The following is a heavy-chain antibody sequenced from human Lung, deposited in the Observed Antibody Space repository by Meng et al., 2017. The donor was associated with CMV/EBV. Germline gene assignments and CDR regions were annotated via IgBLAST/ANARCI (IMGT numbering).Heavy chain of an antibody. CDR1: GFTVSSNY. Sequence: SCAASGFTVSSNYMSWVRQAPGKGLEWVSVIYSGGSTYYADSVKGRFTISRDNSKNTLYLQMNSLRAEDTAVYYCARDQGRGYSYGQAYYYGMDVXGQGXTVTVSS. CDR2: IYSGGST. CDR3: ARDQGRGYSYGQAYYYGMDV. J-gene: IGHJ6*02. D-gene: IGHD5-18*01. V-gene: IGHV3-53*05.